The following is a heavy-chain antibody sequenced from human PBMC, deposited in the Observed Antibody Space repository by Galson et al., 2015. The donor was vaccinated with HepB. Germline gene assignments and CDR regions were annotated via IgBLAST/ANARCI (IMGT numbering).Heavy chain of an antibody. CDR3: ARDLTTGANAHFDY. V-gene: IGHV3-21*01. J-gene: IGHJ4*02. CDR1: GFTFSSYS. D-gene: IGHD1-1*01. CDR2: ISSSSSYI. Sequence: SLRLSCAASGFTFSSYSMNWVRQAPGKGLGWVSSISSSSSYIYYADSVKGRFTISRDNAKNSLYLQMNSLRAEDTAVYYCARDLTTGANAHFDYWGQGTLVTVSS.